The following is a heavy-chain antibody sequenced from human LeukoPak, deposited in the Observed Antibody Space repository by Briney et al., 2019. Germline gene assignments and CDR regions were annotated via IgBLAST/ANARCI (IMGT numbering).Heavy chain of an antibody. D-gene: IGHD5-18*01. CDR1: GFTFSSYA. CDR3: ARSFVDTAMEALYGMDV. Sequence: GGSLRLPCAASGFTFSSYAMHWVRQAPGKGLEWVAVISYDGSNKYYADSVKGRFTISRDNSKNTLYLQMNSLRAEDTAVYYCARSFVDTAMEALYGMDVWGQGTTVTVSS. CDR2: ISYDGSNK. V-gene: IGHV3-30*04. J-gene: IGHJ6*02.